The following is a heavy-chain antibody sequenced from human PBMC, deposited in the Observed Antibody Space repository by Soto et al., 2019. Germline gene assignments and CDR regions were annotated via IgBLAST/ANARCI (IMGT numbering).Heavy chain of an antibody. Sequence: PWGSLRLSCAASGFTFSSYWMHWVRQAPGKGLVWVSRINSDGSSTSYADSVKGRFTISRDNAKNTLYPQMNSLRAEDTAVYYCASAATTVTTSPTLDYWGQGTLVTVS. CDR3: ASAATTVTTSPTLDY. V-gene: IGHV3-74*01. J-gene: IGHJ4*02. CDR2: INSDGSST. D-gene: IGHD4-17*01. CDR1: GFTFSSYW.